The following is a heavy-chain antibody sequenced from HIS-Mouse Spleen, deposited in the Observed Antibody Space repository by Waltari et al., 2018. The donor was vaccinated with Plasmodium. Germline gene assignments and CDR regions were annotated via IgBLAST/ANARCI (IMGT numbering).Heavy chain of an antibody. J-gene: IGHJ4*02. Sequence: QLQLQESGPGLVKPSETLSLTCTVSGGPISSRSYYWGWIRQPPGKGLEWIGSIYYSGSTYYNPSLKSRVTISVDTSKNQFSLKLSSVTAADTAVYYCARVGRGYSGYDSVVVGYWGQGTLVTVSS. CDR1: GGPISSRSYY. V-gene: IGHV4-39*07. CDR2: IYYSGST. D-gene: IGHD5-12*01. CDR3: ARVGRGYSGYDSVVVGY.